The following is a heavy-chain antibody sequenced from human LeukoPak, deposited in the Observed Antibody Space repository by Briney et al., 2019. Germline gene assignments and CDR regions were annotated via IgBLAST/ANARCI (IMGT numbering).Heavy chain of an antibody. Sequence: SETLSLTCTVSGGSISSGGYYCSWIRQPPGKGLEWIGYIYHSGSTYYNPSLKSRVTISVDRSKNQFSLKLSSVTAADTAVYYCARDLFSSSSYYYYYMDVWGKGTTVTVSS. CDR3: ARDLFSSSSYYYYYMDV. V-gene: IGHV4-30-2*01. J-gene: IGHJ6*03. D-gene: IGHD6-6*01. CDR2: IYHSGST. CDR1: GGSISSGGYY.